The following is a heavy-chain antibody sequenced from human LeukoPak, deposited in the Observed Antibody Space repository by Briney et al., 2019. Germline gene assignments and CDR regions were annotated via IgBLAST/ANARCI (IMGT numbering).Heavy chain of an antibody. D-gene: IGHD3-10*01. J-gene: IGHJ1*01. CDR1: GESFSGYY. CDR2: INHSGST. Sequence: SETLSLTCAVYGESFSGYYWSWIRQPPGKGLEWIGEINHSGSTNYNPSLKSRVTISVDTSKNQFSLKLSSVTAADTAVYYCARMVRGAPRYWGQGTLVTVS. CDR3: ARMVRGAPRY. V-gene: IGHV4-34*01.